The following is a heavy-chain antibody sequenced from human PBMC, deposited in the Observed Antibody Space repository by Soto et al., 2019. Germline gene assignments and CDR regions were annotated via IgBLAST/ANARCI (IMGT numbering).Heavy chain of an antibody. CDR1: GFTFSSYG. Sequence: QVQLVESGGGVVQPGRSLRLSCAASGFTFSSYGMHWVRQAPGKGLEWVAVISYDGSNKYYADSVKGRFTISRDNSKNTLYLQMISLRAEDTAVYYCAKERVVVTATPDFDYWGQGTLVTVSS. V-gene: IGHV3-30*18. CDR2: ISYDGSNK. J-gene: IGHJ4*02. CDR3: AKERVVVTATPDFDY. D-gene: IGHD2-21*02.